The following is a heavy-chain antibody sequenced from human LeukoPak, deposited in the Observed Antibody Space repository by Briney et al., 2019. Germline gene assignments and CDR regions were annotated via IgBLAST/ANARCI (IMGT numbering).Heavy chain of an antibody. CDR3: ARDRMLDY. D-gene: IGHD2-8*01. V-gene: IGHV3-30*04. J-gene: IGHJ4*02. CDR1: GFTFSSYA. Sequence: GGSLRLSCAASGFTFSSYAMHWVRQAPGKGLEWVAVISYDGSNKYYADSVKGRFTISRDNSKNTLYLQMNSLTAEDTALYYCARDRMLDYCGQGTLVTVSS. CDR2: ISYDGSNK.